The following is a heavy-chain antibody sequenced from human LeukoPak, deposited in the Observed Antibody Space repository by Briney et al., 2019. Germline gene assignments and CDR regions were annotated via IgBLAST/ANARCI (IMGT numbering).Heavy chain of an antibody. Sequence: GASVKVSCKASGYTFTGYYMHWVRQAPGQGLEWMGRINPNSGGTNYAQKFQGRVTMTRDTSISTAYMELSRLRSDDTAVYYCARVSDDFWSGNYFAGDYWGQGTLVTVSS. CDR2: INPNSGGT. D-gene: IGHD3-3*01. V-gene: IGHV1-2*06. CDR3: ARVSDDFWSGNYFAGDY. CDR1: GYTFTGYY. J-gene: IGHJ4*02.